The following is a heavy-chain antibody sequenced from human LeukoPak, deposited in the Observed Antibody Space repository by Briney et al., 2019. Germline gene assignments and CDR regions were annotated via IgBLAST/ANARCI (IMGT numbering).Heavy chain of an antibody. Sequence: GGSLRLSCAASGFTFSSYAMHWVRQAPGKGLEFVSAISSNGGSTYYANSVKGRFSISRDNSKNTLYLQMGSLRAEDMAVYYCARVKVSGAFDIWGQGTMVTVSS. CDR2: ISSNGGST. CDR1: GFTFSSYA. CDR3: ARVKVSGAFDI. V-gene: IGHV3-64*01. J-gene: IGHJ3*02. D-gene: IGHD1-14*01.